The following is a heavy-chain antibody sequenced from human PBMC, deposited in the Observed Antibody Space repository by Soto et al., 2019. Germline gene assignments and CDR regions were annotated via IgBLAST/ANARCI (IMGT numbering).Heavy chain of an antibody. V-gene: IGHV4-30-2*01. J-gene: IGHJ4*02. CDR3: ARASTTVTILAY. CDR1: GGSISSGGYS. Sequence: SETLSLTCAVSGGSISSGGYSWSWIRQPPGKGLEWIGYIYHSGSTYYNPSLKSRVTISVDRSKNQFSLKLSSVTAADTAVYYCARASTTVTILAYSGQGTLVTVSS. CDR2: IYHSGST. D-gene: IGHD4-17*01.